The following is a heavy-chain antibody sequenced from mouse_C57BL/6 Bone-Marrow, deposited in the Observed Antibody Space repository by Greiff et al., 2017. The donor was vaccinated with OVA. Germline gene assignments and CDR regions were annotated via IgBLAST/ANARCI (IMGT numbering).Heavy chain of an antibody. CDR1: GYTFTSYG. V-gene: IGHV1-81*01. D-gene: IGHD1-1*01. CDR3: AREYYYGSSDGYYAMDY. J-gene: IGHJ4*01. Sequence: LQESGAELARPGASVKLSCKASGYTFTSYGISWVKQRTGQGLEWIGEIYPRSGNTYYNEKFKGKATLTADKSSSTAYMELSSLTSEDSAVYFWAREYYYGSSDGYYAMDYWGQGTSVTVSS. CDR2: IYPRSGNT.